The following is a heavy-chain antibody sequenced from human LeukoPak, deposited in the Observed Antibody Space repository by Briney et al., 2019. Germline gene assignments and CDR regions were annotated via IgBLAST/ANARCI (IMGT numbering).Heavy chain of an antibody. V-gene: IGHV3-7*01. CDR1: GFTVSSNS. CDR3: ASGEDYDSSGYRYFDY. D-gene: IGHD3-22*01. CDR2: IKEDGSEK. Sequence: GGSLRLSCTVSGFTVSSNSMTWVRQAPGKGLEWVANIKEDGSEKYYVDSVKGRFTISRDNAKNSLYLQMNSLRAEDTAVYYCASGEDYDSSGYRYFDYWGQGTLVTVSS. J-gene: IGHJ4*02.